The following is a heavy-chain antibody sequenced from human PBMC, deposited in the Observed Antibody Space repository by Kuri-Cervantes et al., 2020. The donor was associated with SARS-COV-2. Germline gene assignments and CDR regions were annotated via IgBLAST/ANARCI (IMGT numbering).Heavy chain of an antibody. V-gene: IGHV4-59*12. CDR1: GDSISSYY. D-gene: IGHD3-3*01. CDR2: IYYSGST. J-gene: IGHJ6*03. Sequence: ESLKISCTVSGDSISSYYWSWIRQPPGKGLEWIGYIYYSGSTKYNPSLKSRVTISVDTSKNQISLKLSSVTAADTAVYYCARRLWSGYSFRYYHYMDVWGKGTTVTVSS. CDR3: ARRLWSGYSFRYYHYMDV.